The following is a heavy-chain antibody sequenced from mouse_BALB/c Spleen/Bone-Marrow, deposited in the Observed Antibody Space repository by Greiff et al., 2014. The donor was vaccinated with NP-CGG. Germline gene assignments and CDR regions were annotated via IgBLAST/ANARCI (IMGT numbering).Heavy chain of an antibody. CDR3: VRLKEYSYFDY. CDR1: GFTFSDYY. D-gene: IGHD5-2*01. Sequence: EVMLVESGGTLVQPGGSLKLSCATSGFTFSDYYMYWVRQTPEKRLEWVAYTSNDGGSTYYPDTVKGRFTISRDNAKNTLYLQMSRLKSEDTAMYYCVRLKEYSYFDYWGQGTTLTVSS. CDR2: TSNDGGST. J-gene: IGHJ2*01. V-gene: IGHV5-12*02.